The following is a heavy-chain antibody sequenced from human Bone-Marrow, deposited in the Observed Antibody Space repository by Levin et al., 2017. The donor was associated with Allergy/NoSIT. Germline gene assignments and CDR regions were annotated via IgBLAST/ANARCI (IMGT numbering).Heavy chain of an antibody. V-gene: IGHV3-23*01. D-gene: IGHD2-8*01. CDR2: ISDSGVST. J-gene: IGHJ3*01. Sequence: GGSLRLSCAASGFTFNTYAVNWVRQAPGKGLQWVASISDSGVSTYYADPVKGRFTISRDNSKNTLYVEMNNLRAEDTAVYYCAKDRAPCTSTFCFPAFARWGQGTLVTVSS. CDR3: AKDRAPCTSTFCFPAFAR. CDR1: GFTFNTYA.